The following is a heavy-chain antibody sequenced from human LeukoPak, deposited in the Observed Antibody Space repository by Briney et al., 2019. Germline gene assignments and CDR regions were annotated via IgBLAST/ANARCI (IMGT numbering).Heavy chain of an antibody. J-gene: IGHJ4*02. CDR2: IYYSGRT. V-gene: IGHV4-39*02. D-gene: IGHD6-13*01. Sequence: SETLSLTCTVSGGSISSSSYYWGWIRQPPGKGLEWIGSIYYSGRTYYNPSLKSRVTISVDTSKNQFSLKLSSVTAADAAVYYCARDRPGGSSLDYWGQGTLVTVSS. CDR1: GGSISSSSYY. CDR3: ARDRPGGSSLDY.